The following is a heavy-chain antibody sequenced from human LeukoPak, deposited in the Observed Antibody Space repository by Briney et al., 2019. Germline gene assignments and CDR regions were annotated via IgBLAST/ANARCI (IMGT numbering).Heavy chain of an antibody. CDR2: IYTSGST. V-gene: IGHV4-61*02. CDR1: GGSISSGSYY. D-gene: IGHD3-3*01. Sequence: SQTLSLTCTVSGGSISSGSYYWSWIRQPAGKGLEWIGRIYTSGSTNYNPSLKSRVTISVDTSKNQFSLKLSSVTAADTAVYYCASAGRITIFGVVIRRLNWFDPWGQGTLVTVSS. J-gene: IGHJ5*02. CDR3: ASAGRITIFGVVIRRLNWFDP.